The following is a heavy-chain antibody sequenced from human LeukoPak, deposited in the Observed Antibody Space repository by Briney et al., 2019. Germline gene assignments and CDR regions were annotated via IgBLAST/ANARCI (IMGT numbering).Heavy chain of an antibody. CDR3: VSPRGFSYGYFDY. CDR1: GGSISSSSAY. V-gene: IGHV4-39*01. J-gene: IGHJ4*02. CDR2: TYYSKNT. Sequence: ETLSLTCTVSGGSISSSSAYWGWIRQPPGKGLEWIGSTYYSKNTYYNPSLKSRVTISADTSKNQFSLTLGSVSATDTAVYYCVSPRGFSYGYFDYWGQGTLVTVSS. D-gene: IGHD5-18*01.